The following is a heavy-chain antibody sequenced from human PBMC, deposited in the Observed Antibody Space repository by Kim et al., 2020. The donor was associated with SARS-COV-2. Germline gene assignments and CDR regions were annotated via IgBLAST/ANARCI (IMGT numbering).Heavy chain of an antibody. CDR3: GGDISRLERRIGAFDI. Sequence: SETLSLTCTVSGGSVSSATYYWNWIRRPPGQGLEWIGYIYYNGSTKYNPSLKSRVTISGDTSKNHFSLNLNSVTAADTAMYYCGGDISRLERRIGAFDIWGQGTMVTVSS. J-gene: IGHJ3*02. D-gene: IGHD1-1*01. CDR2: IYYNGST. V-gene: IGHV4-61*03. CDR1: GGSVSSATYY.